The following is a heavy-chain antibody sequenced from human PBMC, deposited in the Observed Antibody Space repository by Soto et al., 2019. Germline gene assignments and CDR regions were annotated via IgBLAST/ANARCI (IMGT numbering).Heavy chain of an antibody. CDR2: ISGSGGST. J-gene: IGHJ4*02. Sequence: EVQLLESGGGLVQPGGSLRLSCAASGFTFSSYAMSWVRQAPRKGLEWVSAISGSGGSTYYADSVKGRFTISRDNSKNTLYLQMNSLRAEDTAVYCCANHHSSGPGGVDYWGQVTLVTVSS. D-gene: IGHD6-19*01. CDR3: ANHHSSGPGGVDY. CDR1: GFTFSSYA. V-gene: IGHV3-23*01.